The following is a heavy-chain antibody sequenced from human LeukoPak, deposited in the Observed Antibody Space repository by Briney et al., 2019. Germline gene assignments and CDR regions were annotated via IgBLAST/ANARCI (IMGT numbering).Heavy chain of an antibody. CDR1: GFTFDDYG. D-gene: IGHD2-2*03. Sequence: GGSLRLSCAASGFTFDDYGMSWVRQAPGKGLEWVANIKQDGSEKYYVDSVKGRFTISRDNAKNSLYLQMNSLRAEDTAVYYCARGRRWIKGEIDYWGQGTLVTVSS. V-gene: IGHV3-7*01. CDR3: ARGRRWIKGEIDY. J-gene: IGHJ4*02. CDR2: IKQDGSEK.